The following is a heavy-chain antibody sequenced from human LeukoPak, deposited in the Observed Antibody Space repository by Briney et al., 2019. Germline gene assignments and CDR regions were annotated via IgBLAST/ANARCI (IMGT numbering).Heavy chain of an antibody. V-gene: IGHV1-2*02. CDR1: GYTFTGYY. Sequence: ASVKVSCKASGYTFTGYYMHWVRQAPGRGLEWMGWINPNSGGTNYAQKFQGRVTMTRDTSISTAYMELSRLRSDDTAVYYCARDGAAADSVYFDYWGQGTLATVSS. D-gene: IGHD6-13*01. J-gene: IGHJ4*02. CDR3: ARDGAAADSVYFDY. CDR2: INPNSGGT.